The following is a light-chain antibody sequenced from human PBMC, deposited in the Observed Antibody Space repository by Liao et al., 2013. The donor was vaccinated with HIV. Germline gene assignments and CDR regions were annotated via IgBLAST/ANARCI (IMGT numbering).Light chain of an antibody. CDR2: EDT. Sequence: SYVLTQPPSVSVAPGKTASITCGGNNIGSKSVHWYQQKPGQSPVLVIYEDTKRPSGIPGRFSGSNSENTATLTISGTQPMDEADYYCQAWDSNTAYVFGTGTRVTVL. CDR1: NIGSKS. V-gene: IGLV3-21*01. J-gene: IGLJ1*01. CDR3: QAWDSNTAYV.